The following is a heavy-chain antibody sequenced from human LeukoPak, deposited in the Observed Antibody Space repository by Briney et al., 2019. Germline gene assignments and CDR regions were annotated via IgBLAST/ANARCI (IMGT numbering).Heavy chain of an antibody. J-gene: IGHJ4*02. CDR1: GISFSNYW. D-gene: IGHD4/OR15-4a*01. CDR2: IRSDDSTI. Sequence: GGSLRLSCAASGISFSNYWMHWVRQAPGKGLVWVSRIRSDDSTINYADSVQGRFTISRDNAKNTLYLQMKSLRAEDTAVYYCAMGALPPPVYWGQGTLVSVSS. V-gene: IGHV3-74*01. CDR3: AMGALPPPVY.